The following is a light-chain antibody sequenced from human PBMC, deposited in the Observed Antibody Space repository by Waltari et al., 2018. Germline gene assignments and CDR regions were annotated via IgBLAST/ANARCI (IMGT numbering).Light chain of an antibody. V-gene: IGKV1-33*01. Sequence: DIQMTQSPSSLSASVGDRVTITCQASQDISNYLNWYQQKAGNAPKLLIYDASNLETGVPSRFSGGGSGTHFTFTISSLQPEDIATYYCQHYDNLPPPSYTFGQGTKSEIK. CDR2: DAS. CDR3: QHYDNLPPPSYT. J-gene: IGKJ2*01. CDR1: QDISNY.